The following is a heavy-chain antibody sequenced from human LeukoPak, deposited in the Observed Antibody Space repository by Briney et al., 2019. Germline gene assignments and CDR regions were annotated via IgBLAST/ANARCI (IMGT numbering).Heavy chain of an antibody. Sequence: GGSLRLSCAASGFTFSSYAMSWVRQAPGKGLEWVSAISGSGGSTYYADSVKGRFTISRDNSKNTLYLQMNSLRAEDTAVYYCARAKYDILTGYYSRGAFDIWGQGTMVTVSS. J-gene: IGHJ3*02. V-gene: IGHV3-23*01. CDR3: ARAKYDILTGYYSRGAFDI. D-gene: IGHD3-9*01. CDR1: GFTFSSYA. CDR2: ISGSGGST.